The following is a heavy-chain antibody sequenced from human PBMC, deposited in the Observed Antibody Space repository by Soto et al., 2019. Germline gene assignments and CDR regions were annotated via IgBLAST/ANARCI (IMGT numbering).Heavy chain of an antibody. CDR1: GFTFSDYY. J-gene: IGHJ4*02. V-gene: IGHV3-23*01. CDR3: AKELTEALDY. Sequence: GGSLRLSCAASGFTFSDYYMSWVRQAPGKGLEWVSSISASGSNTYYADSVKGRFTISRDNSKNTLYLQMNSLRAEDTAVYYCAKELTEALDYWGQGTLVTVSS. CDR2: ISASGSNT.